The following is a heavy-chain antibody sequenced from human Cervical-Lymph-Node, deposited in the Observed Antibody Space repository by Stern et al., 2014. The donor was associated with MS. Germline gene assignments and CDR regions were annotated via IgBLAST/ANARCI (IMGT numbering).Heavy chain of an antibody. CDR1: GYTFTGYY. J-gene: IGHJ4*02. CDR3: ARYSVTLPLGY. D-gene: IGHD4-17*01. CDR2: INPNSGGT. V-gene: IGHV1-2*02. Sequence: QVQLLESGAEVKKPGASVKVSCKASGYTFTGYYMHWVRQAPGQGLEWMGWINPNSGGTNYAQKFQGRVTMTRDTSISTAYMDLSRPRSGDTAVYYCARYSVTLPLGYWGQGTLVTVSS.